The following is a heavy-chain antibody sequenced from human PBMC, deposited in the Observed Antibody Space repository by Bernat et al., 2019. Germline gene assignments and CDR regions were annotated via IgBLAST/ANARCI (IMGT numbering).Heavy chain of an antibody. CDR3: ARESIAVYDILTGYYYFDY. D-gene: IGHD3-9*01. CDR2: IKQDGSEK. V-gene: IGHV3-7*03. Sequence: EVQLVESGGGLVQPGGSLRLSCAASGFTFSSYWMSWVRQAPGKGLEWVANIKQDGSEKYYVDSLKGRFTISSNNAKNSLYLQMNSLRAEDTAVYYCARESIAVYDILTGYYYFDYWGQGTLVTVSS. CDR1: GFTFSSYW. J-gene: IGHJ4*02.